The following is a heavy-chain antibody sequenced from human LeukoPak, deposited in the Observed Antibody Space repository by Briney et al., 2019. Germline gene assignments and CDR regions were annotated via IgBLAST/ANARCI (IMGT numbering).Heavy chain of an antibody. CDR1: GGTFSSYA. V-gene: IGHV1-69*13. J-gene: IGHJ4*02. CDR3: AREYYGSGSSLDY. CDR2: IIPIFGTA. Sequence: SVKVSCKASGGTFSSYAISWVRQAPGQGLEWMGGIIPIFGTANYAQKFQGRVTITADESTSTAYMELSSLRSEDTAVYYCAREYYGSGSSLDYWGQGTLVTVSS. D-gene: IGHD3-10*01.